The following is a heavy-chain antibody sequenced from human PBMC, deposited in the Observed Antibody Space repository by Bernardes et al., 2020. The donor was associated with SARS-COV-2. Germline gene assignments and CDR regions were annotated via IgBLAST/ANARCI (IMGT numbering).Heavy chain of an antibody. J-gene: IGHJ4*02. CDR1: GFSFSSYH. D-gene: IGHD3-16*02. CDR3: AKDRRGVGVIVPGEDY. V-gene: IGHV3-23*01. CDR2: IHYADST. Sequence: GGSLRLSCAASGFSFSSYHMTWVRQAPGKGLEWVSAIHYADSTFYADSVRGRFTISRDNSKNMFYLQMNSLRPEDTAVYYCAKDRRGVGVIVPGEDYWGQGTLVIVSS.